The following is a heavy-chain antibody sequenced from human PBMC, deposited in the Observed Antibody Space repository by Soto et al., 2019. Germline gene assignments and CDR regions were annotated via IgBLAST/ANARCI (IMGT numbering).Heavy chain of an antibody. CDR2: ISYSGST. V-gene: IGHV4-59*08. CDR1: GGSISNYY. Sequence: SETLSLTCTVSGGSISNYYWSWIRQRPGKGLERIGYISYSGSTNYNPSLKSRGTISLDTSKNQFSLKLSSVTAADTAVYYCARRENHSGSGTYRDGQGAFDIWGQGTMVTVSS. J-gene: IGHJ3*02. D-gene: IGHD3-10*01. CDR3: ARRENHSGSGTYRDGQGAFDI.